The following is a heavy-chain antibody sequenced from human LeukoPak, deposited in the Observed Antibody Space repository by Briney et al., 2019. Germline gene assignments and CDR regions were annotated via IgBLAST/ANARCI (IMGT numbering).Heavy chain of an antibody. CDR1: GFTFSSYA. CDR3: AREVDHSFDY. Sequence: GGSRRLSCAASGFTFSSYAMHWVRQAPGKGLEYVSAISSNGGSTYYANSVKGRFTISRDNSKNTLYLQMGSLRAEDMAVYYCAREVDHSFDYWGQGTLVTVSS. CDR2: ISSNGGST. V-gene: IGHV3-64*01. J-gene: IGHJ4*02.